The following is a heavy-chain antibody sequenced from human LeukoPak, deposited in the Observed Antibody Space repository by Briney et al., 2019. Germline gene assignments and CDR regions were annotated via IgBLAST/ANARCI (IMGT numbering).Heavy chain of an antibody. D-gene: IGHD3-22*01. J-gene: IGHJ4*02. CDR3: TRLEYYYDSSGYIDY. V-gene: IGHV3-49*04. CDR1: GFTFGVYA. Sequence: GGSLGLSCTASGFTFGVYAMRWVRQAPGKGLEWVGFIRSKAYGGTTEYAASVKGRFTISRDDSKSIAYLQMNSLKTEDTAVYYCTRLEYYYDSSGYIDYWGQGTLVTVSS. CDR2: IRSKAYGGTT.